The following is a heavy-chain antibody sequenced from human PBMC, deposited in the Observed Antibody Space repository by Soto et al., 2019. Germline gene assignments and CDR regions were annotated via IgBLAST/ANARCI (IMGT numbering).Heavy chain of an antibody. V-gene: IGHV3-23*01. D-gene: IGHD3-10*01. J-gene: IGHJ4*02. CDR2: LSGSGGTT. CDR1: GVRFSNYA. Sequence: QPGGSMRLSCTVPGVRFSNYAMNWVRQAPGKGLEWVSSLSGSGGTTYYADSVKGRFIISRDNSKNTLYLLMNSLRAEDTALYYCAKQRADYGSGADTFYFDSWGQGALVTVSS. CDR3: AKQRADYGSGADTFYFDS.